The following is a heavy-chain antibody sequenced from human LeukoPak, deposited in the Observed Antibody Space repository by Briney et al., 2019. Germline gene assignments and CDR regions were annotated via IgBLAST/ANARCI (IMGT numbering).Heavy chain of an antibody. D-gene: IGHD3-10*01. V-gene: IGHV3-53*01. CDR1: GFTVSSNY. CDR2: IYSGSST. J-gene: IGHJ6*02. Sequence: GSLRLSCAASGFTVSSNYMTWVRQAPGKGLEWVSIIYSGSSTYYADSVKGRFTISRDNSKNTLYLQMNSLRAEDTAVYYCARFGEPQYYYGIDVWGQGTTVTVSS. CDR3: ARFGEPQYYYGIDV.